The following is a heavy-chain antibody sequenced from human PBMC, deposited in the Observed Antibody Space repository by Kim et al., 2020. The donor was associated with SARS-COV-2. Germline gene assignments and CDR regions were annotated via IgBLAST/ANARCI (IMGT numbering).Heavy chain of an antibody. Sequence: GGSLRLSCAASGFTFSSYSMNWVRQAPGKGLEWVSSISSSSSYIYYADSVKGRFTISRDNAKNSLYLQMNSLRAEDTAVYYCARERGPAANAYYGMDVWGQGTTVTVSS. J-gene: IGHJ6*02. CDR2: ISSSSSYI. CDR1: GFTFSSYS. D-gene: IGHD3-10*01. CDR3: ARERGPAANAYYGMDV. V-gene: IGHV3-21*01.